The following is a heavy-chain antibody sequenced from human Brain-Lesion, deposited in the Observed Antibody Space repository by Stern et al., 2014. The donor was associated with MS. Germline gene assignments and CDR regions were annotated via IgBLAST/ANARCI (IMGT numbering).Heavy chain of an antibody. D-gene: IGHD2-2*01. V-gene: IGHV4-61*02. CDR2: ILNRATT. Sequence: QVQLVESGPGLVKPSQTLSLSCTVSGGSISSGGYYWSWIRQPAGKGLEWIGRILNRATTSYNPPLKSRVTISIDTSKNQFSLRLNSMTAADTAVYYCARGRVVPGFQYYATDVWGQGTTVIVSS. CDR1: GGSISSGGYY. J-gene: IGHJ6*02. CDR3: ARGRVVPGFQYYATDV.